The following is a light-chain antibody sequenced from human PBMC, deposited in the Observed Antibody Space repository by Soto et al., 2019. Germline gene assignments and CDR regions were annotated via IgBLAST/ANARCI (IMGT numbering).Light chain of an antibody. CDR1: SSDVGGYNY. J-gene: IGLJ2*01. Sequence: QSALTQPASVSGSPGQSITISCTGTSSDVGGYNYVSWYQHHPGKAPKLIISDVSNRPSGVSNRFSGSKSGNTASLTISGLQAEDEADYYCSSYASSSTLLFGGGTKLTVL. V-gene: IGLV2-14*03. CDR3: SSYASSSTLL. CDR2: DVS.